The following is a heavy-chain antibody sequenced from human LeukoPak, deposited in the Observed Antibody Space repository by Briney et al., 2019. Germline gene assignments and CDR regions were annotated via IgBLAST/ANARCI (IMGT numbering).Heavy chain of an antibody. V-gene: IGHV4-59*13. CDR1: GGSMRRLH. CDR3: ARGSPLSYDSSCFGDY. CDR2: IYYSGST. D-gene: IGHD3-22*01. J-gene: IGHJ4*02. Sequence: PGDTLSLPCTLSGGSMRRLHGLCLPDPPGGGREGLGYIYYSGSTNYNPSLKSRVTMSVDTSKNQFSLELSSVTAADTAVYYCARGSPLSYDSSCFGDYWGQGTLVTVSS.